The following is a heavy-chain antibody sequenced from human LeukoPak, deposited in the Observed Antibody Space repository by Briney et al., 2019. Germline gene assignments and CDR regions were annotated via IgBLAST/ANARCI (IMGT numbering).Heavy chain of an antibody. Sequence: SETLSLTCTVSGGSISSYYWSWVRQPPGKGLEWIGYIYYSGSTDYNPSLKSRVTISVDTSKNQFSLKVRSVTAADTAVYYCARGGRSWAEYFQHWGQGTLVTVSS. V-gene: IGHV4-59*01. CDR3: ARGGRSWAEYFQH. CDR2: IYYSGST. CDR1: GGSISSYY. J-gene: IGHJ1*01. D-gene: IGHD6-13*01.